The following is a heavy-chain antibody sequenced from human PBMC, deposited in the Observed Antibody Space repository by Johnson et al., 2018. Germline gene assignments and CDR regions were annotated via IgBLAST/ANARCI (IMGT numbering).Heavy chain of an antibody. Sequence: QVRLVESVAEVRKPGASVKVSCKASGYTFSSSDVNWVRQATAQGLEWMGWVNPHSGNTDYAKKCQGRFTRPMDTSMRTVFMELRSLRSDDTAVYYCARGPGLTEPNGFDSYYNGMDVWGQGTTVTVSS. D-gene: IGHD2-8*01. J-gene: IGHJ6*02. CDR1: GYTFSSSD. V-gene: IGHV1-8*01. CDR2: VNPHSGNT. CDR3: ARGPGLTEPNGFDSYYNGMDV.